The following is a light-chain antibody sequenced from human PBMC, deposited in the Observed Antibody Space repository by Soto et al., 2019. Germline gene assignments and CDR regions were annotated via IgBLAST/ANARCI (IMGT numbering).Light chain of an antibody. CDR3: CSYAGGSVV. J-gene: IGLJ2*01. Sequence: QSALTQPASVSGSPGQSISISCTGTSSDVKNYNLVSWYQQHPGKAPKLIIYEGTKRPSGVSDRFSGSEPGNTASLTISALEDEDEADYYCCSYAGGSVVFGGGTKVTVL. V-gene: IGLV2-23*01. CDR1: SSDVKNYNL. CDR2: EGT.